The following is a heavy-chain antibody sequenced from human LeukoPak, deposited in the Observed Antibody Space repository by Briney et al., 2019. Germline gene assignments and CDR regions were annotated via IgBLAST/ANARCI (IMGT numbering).Heavy chain of an antibody. V-gene: IGHV1-69*04. J-gene: IGHJ6*02. CDR2: IIPIFGIA. D-gene: IGHD5-18*01. CDR3: ANSYGLYYYYGMDV. CDR1: GGTFSSYA. Sequence: SVKVSCKASGGTFSSYAISWVRQAPGQGLEWMGRIIPIFGIANYAQKFQGRVTTTADKSTSTAYMELSSLRSEDTAVYYCANSYGLYYYYGMDVWGQGTTVTVSS.